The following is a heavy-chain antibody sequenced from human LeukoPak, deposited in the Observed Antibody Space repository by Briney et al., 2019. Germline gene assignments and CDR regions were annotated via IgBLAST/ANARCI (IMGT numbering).Heavy chain of an antibody. V-gene: IGHV1-8*02. CDR3: ARARGYSYGYSDY. CDR2: MNPNSGNT. Sequence: ASVKVSCKASGGTFSSYAISWVRQATGQGLEWMGWMNPNSGNTGFAQKFQGRVTMTRNTSKSTAYMELSSLTSEDWAVYYCARARGYSYGYSDYWGQGTLVTVSS. D-gene: IGHD5-18*01. J-gene: IGHJ4*02. CDR1: GGTFSSYA.